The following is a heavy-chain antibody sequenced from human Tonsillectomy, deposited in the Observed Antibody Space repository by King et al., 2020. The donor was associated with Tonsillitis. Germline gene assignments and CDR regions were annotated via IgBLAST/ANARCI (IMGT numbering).Heavy chain of an antibody. CDR2: ISSSGSTI. V-gene: IGHV3-48*03. CDR1: GITFSSYE. J-gene: IGHJ3*02. Sequence: VQLVESGGGLVQPGGSLRLSCAASGITFSSYEMNWVRQAPGKGLEWVSYISSSGSTIYYADSVKGRFTISRDNAKNSLDVQMNSLRAEDTAVYYCAREGYDFWSGYYMAFYICGQGTMVTVSS. D-gene: IGHD3-3*01. CDR3: AREGYDFWSGYYMAFYI.